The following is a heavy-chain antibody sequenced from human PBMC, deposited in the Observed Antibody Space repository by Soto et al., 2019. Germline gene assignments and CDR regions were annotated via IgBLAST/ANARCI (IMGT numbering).Heavy chain of an antibody. Sequence: QVQLQEAGPGLVRPSQTLSLTCTVAGGSMSENDYYWSWLRQSPGQGLQWIGYIYDNWTTSYSPSLKGRVTKSTYTSRNQFSLKLTSVTAADTALYFCARGIVRGGFDIWGQGTLVTVSS. D-gene: IGHD3-10*02. CDR3: ARGIVRGGFDI. CDR1: GGSMSENDYY. V-gene: IGHV4-30-4*01. CDR2: IYDNWTT. J-gene: IGHJ3*02.